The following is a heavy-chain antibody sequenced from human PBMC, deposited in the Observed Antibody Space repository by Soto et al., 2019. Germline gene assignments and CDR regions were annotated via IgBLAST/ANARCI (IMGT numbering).Heavy chain of an antibody. V-gene: IGHV3-21*01. CDR1: GFTFSSYS. CDR2: IRSSSSYI. J-gene: IGHJ4*02. CDR3: ARWDSSGWSNY. D-gene: IGHD6-19*01. Sequence: EVQLVESGGGLVKPGGSLRLSCAACGFTFSSYSMNWVRQAPGKGLEWVSSIRSSSSYIYYADSVKGRFTISRDNAKNSLYLQMNSLRAEDTAVYYCARWDSSGWSNYWGQGTLVTVSS.